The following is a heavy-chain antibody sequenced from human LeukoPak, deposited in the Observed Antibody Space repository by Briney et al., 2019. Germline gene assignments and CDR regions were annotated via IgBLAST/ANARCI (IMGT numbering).Heavy chain of an antibody. CDR2: IYYSGST. CDR1: GGSISSSSYY. CDR3: ARNQPIVVVTTAVNWFDP. V-gene: IGHV4-39*01. Sequence: SETLSLTCTVSGGSISSSSYYWGWIRQPPGKGLEGIGSIYYSGSTYYNPSLKSRVTISVDTSKNQFSLKLSSVTAADTAVYYCARNQPIVVVTTAVNWFDPWGQGTLVTVSS. D-gene: IGHD3-22*01. J-gene: IGHJ5*02.